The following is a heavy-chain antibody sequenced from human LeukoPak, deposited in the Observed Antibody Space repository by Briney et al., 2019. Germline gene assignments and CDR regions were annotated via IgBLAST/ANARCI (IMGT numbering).Heavy chain of an antibody. Sequence: GGSLRLSCAASGFTFSSYGMHWVRQAPGKGLEWVAVIWYDGSNKYYADSVKGRFTISRDNSKNTLYLQMNSLRAEDTAVYYCAREVRGDSYGLDGMDVWGQGTTVTVSS. CDR1: GFTFSSYG. D-gene: IGHD5-18*01. V-gene: IGHV3-33*01. J-gene: IGHJ6*02. CDR3: AREVRGDSYGLDGMDV. CDR2: IWYDGSNK.